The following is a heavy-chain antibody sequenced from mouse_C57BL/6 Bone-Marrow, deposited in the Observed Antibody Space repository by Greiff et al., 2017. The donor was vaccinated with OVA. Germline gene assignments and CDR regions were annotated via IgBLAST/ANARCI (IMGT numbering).Heavy chain of an antibody. J-gene: IGHJ2*01. Sequence: VQLQQSGAELVRPGASVTLSCKASGYTFTDYEMHWVKQTPVHGLEWIGAIDPETGGTAYNQKFKGKAILTADKSSSTAYMELRSLTSEDSAVYYCTRSYSNYGALDYWGQGTTLTVSS. D-gene: IGHD2-5*01. CDR2: IDPETGGT. CDR3: TRSYSNYGALDY. CDR1: GYTFTDYE. V-gene: IGHV1-15*01.